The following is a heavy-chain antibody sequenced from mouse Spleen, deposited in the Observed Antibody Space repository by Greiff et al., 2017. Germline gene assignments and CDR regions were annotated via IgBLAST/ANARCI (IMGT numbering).Heavy chain of an antibody. J-gene: IGHJ3*01. CDR2: IYPGGGYT. V-gene: IGHV1-63*01. Sequence: VQLQQSGAELVRPGTSVKMSCKASGYTFTNYWIGWAKQRPGHGLEWIGDIYPGGGYTNYNEKFKGKATLTADKSSSTAYMQFSSLTSEDSAIYYCARSGTGGSSSWFAYWGQGTLVTVSA. D-gene: IGHD1-1*01. CDR1: GYTFTNYW. CDR3: ARSGTGGSSSWFAY.